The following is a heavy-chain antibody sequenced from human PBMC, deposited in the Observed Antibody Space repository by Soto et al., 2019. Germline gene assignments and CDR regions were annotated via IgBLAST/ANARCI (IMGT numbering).Heavy chain of an antibody. CDR3: AAGTGKCCGGDCPMGY. J-gene: IGHJ4*02. CDR2: IIPIFGTA. D-gene: IGHD2-21*02. V-gene: IGHV1-69*06. CDR1: GGTFSSYA. Sequence: ASVKVSCKASGGTFSSYAISWVRQAPGQGLEWMGGIIPIFGTANYAQKFQGRVTITADKSTSTAYMELSSLRSEDTAVYYCAAGTGKCCGGDCPMGYWGQGTLVTVSS.